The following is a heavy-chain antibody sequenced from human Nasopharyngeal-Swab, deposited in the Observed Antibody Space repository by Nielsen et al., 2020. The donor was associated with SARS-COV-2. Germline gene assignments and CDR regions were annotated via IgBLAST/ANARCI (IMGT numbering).Heavy chain of an antibody. J-gene: IGHJ4*02. CDR2: MNPDGSET. D-gene: IGHD3-16*01. V-gene: IGHV3-7*03. CDR3: ATTPYDYVLLKRAPDY. Sequence: GGSLRLSCAASGFTFSSYWMTWVRQAPGKGLEWVANMNPDGSETYYVDSVKGRFLISRDNAQNSLYLRMNSLRAEDTAVYYCATTPYDYVLLKRAPDYWGQGMLVTVSS. CDR1: GFTFSSYW.